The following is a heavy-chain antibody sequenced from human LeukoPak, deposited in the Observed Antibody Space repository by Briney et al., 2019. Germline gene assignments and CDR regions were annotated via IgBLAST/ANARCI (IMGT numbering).Heavy chain of an antibody. V-gene: IGHV3-7*01. CDR2: IKQDGSEK. CDR3: ARALGSGDFDY. CDR1: GFIFSNYR. D-gene: IGHD7-27*01. J-gene: IGHJ4*02. Sequence: GGSLRLSCAASGFIFSNYRMSWVRQGPGKGLEWVANIKQDGSEKYYVDSVKGRFTISRDNAKNSLYLQMNSLRAEDTAVYYCARALGSGDFDYWGQGTLVTVSS.